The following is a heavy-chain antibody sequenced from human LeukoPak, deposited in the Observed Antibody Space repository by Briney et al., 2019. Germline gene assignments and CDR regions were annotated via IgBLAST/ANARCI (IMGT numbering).Heavy chain of an antibody. J-gene: IGHJ4*02. CDR3: ARGAYGDYNFDY. CDR1: GGSISSYY. D-gene: IGHD4-17*01. CDR2: IYYSGST. V-gene: IGHV4-59*08. Sequence: PSETLSLTCTVSGGSISSYYWSWFRQPPGKGLEWIGYIYYSGSTNYNPSLKSRVTISVDTSKNQFSLKLSSVTAADTAVYYCARGAYGDYNFDYWGQGTLVTVSS.